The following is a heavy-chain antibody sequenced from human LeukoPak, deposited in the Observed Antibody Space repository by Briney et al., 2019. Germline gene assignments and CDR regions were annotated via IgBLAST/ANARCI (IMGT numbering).Heavy chain of an antibody. CDR3: ARSVFLMIDAYDF. CDR2: IYHSGST. V-gene: IGHV4-4*02. J-gene: IGHJ4*02. D-gene: IGHD2-2*01. CDR1: GGSISSSNW. Sequence: PSGTLSLTCAVSGGSISSSNWWSWVRQPPGKGLEWIGEIYHSGSTNYNPSLKSRVTISVDKSKNQFSLKLSSVTAAETAIYYCARSVFLMIDAYDFWGQGTLVAVSS.